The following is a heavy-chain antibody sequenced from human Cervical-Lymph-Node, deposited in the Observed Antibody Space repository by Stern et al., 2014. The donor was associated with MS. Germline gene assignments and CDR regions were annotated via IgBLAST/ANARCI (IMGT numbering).Heavy chain of an antibody. CDR2: IYYSGTT. V-gene: IGHV4-39*01. CDR3: ARGVDPGTADY. Sequence: QLQLQESGPGLVKPSETLSLTCTVSGGSISSSSYYWGWIRQPPGKGLEWMGGIYYSGTTYHTPPLKSRVPISVDTPKTQFPLKLSSVTAADTAVYYCARGVDPGTADYWGQGTLVTVSS. J-gene: IGHJ4*02. CDR1: GGSISSSSYY. D-gene: IGHD3-10*01.